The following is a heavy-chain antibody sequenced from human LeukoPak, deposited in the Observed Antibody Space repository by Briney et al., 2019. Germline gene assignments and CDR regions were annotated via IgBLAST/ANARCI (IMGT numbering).Heavy chain of an antibody. V-gene: IGHV4-34*01. Sequence: SETLSLTCGVYGGSSSNSYWSWIRQAPGKGLEWIGEIHERGSTNYNPSLKSRVTILADTSKKQFSLQLTSVTAADTAVYYCARGLSNPTVTTMYFDHWGQGTLVPVSS. CDR2: IHERGST. D-gene: IGHD4-17*01. CDR1: GGSSSNSY. CDR3: ARGLSNPTVTTMYFDH. J-gene: IGHJ4*02.